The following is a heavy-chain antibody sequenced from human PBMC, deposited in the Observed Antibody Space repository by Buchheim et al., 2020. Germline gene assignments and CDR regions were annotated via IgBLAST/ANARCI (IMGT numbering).Heavy chain of an antibody. J-gene: IGHJ4*02. D-gene: IGHD5-24*01. V-gene: IGHV3-30*03. Sequence: QVQLVESGGGEVQPGRSLRLSCAASGFTFSGYDMHWVRQAPGKGLEWVAIISYDGSDKYYADSVKGRFTISRDNSKHTLYLQMSSLRAEDTAVYYCARRRDGYRDWGQGTL. CDR2: ISYDGSDK. CDR1: GFTFSGYD. CDR3: ARRRDGYRD.